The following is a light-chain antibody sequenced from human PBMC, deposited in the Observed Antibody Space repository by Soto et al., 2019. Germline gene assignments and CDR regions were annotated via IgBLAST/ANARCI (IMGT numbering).Light chain of an antibody. J-gene: IGKJ4*01. CDR1: QDIRNY. V-gene: IGKV1-9*01. CDR3: QQVNSYPLT. CDR2: ATS. Sequence: DIQLTQSPSFLSASVGDRVTITCRASQDIRNYLAWYQQKPGKAPKFLIYATSTVQSGVPSRFSGSGSGTDFTLTISSLQPEDFATYYCQQVNSYPLTFGRGTKVEIK.